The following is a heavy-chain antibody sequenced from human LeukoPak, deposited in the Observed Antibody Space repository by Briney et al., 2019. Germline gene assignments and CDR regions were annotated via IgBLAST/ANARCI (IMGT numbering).Heavy chain of an antibody. CDR2: ISYDGSNK. D-gene: IGHD6-13*01. Sequence: GRSLRLSCAASGFTFSSYAMHWVRQAPGKGLEWVAVISYDGSNKYYAGSVKGRFTISRDNSKNTLYLQMNSLRAEDTAVYYCARGPYSSSWYDYWGQGTLVTVSS. CDR3: ARGPYSSSWYDY. J-gene: IGHJ4*02. V-gene: IGHV3-30*04. CDR1: GFTFSSYA.